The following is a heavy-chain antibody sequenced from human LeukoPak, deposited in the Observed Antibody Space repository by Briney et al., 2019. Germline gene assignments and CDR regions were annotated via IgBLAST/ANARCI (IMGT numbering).Heavy chain of an antibody. CDR2: IKRDTDGGTT. J-gene: IGHJ4*02. CDR3: TTYGRSYPHYFED. D-gene: IGHD2-2*01. V-gene: IGHV3-15*01. CDR1: GFTFSNAW. Sequence: GGSLRLSCAASGFTFSNAWMTWVRQAPRQGLEWVGRIKRDTDGGTTVYAAPVKGRLTISRDDPKNTLYLQMNSLNTEDTAVYYWTTYGRSYPHYFEDWGQGTLVTVSS.